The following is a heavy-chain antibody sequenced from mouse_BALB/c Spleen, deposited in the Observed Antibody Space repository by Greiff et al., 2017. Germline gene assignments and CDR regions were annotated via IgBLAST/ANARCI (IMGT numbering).Heavy chain of an antibody. D-gene: IGHD2-4*01. CDR3: ARGATMITTGYWYFDV. CDR2: INPGSGGT. Sequence: VQLQQSGAELVRPGTSVKVSCKASGYAFTNYLIEWVKQRPGQGLEWIGVINPGSGGTNYNEKFKGKATLTADKSSSTAYTQLSSLTSDDSAVYFCARGATMITTGYWYFDVWGAGTTVTVSS. J-gene: IGHJ1*01. V-gene: IGHV1-54*01. CDR1: GYAFTNYL.